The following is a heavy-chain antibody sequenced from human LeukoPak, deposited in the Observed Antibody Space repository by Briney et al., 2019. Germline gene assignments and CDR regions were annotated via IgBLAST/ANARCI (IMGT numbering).Heavy chain of an antibody. CDR1: GFTFSFYW. CDR2: ISNDGRST. CDR3: ARDNEFCTGGICRLDY. Sequence: PGGSLRLSCATSGFTFSFYWMHWVRQAPGKGLVWVPRISNDGRSTTYAGSVKGRFTISRDNAKNTLYLQMNSLSAEDTAVYYCARDNEFCTGGICRLDYWGQGAPVTVSS. J-gene: IGHJ4*02. D-gene: IGHD2-8*02. V-gene: IGHV3-74*03.